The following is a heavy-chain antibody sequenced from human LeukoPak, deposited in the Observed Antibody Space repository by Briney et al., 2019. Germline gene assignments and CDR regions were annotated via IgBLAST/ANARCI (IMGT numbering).Heavy chain of an antibody. D-gene: IGHD6-6*01. CDR1: GFTFDDYA. Sequence: GGSLRLSCAASGFTFDDYAMHWVRQAPGKGLEWVSGISWNSGSIGYADSVKGRFTISRDNSKNTLYLQMNSLRAEDTAVYYCAKGLVGNEQLVALDYWGQGTLVTVSS. CDR3: AKGLVGNEQLVALDY. V-gene: IGHV3-9*01. J-gene: IGHJ4*02. CDR2: ISWNSGSI.